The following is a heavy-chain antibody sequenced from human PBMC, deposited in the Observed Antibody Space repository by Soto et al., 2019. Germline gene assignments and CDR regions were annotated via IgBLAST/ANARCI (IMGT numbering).Heavy chain of an antibody. CDR2: INGDGSYT. CDR3: ARERGGYSSDF. D-gene: IGHD2-15*01. CDR1: GFTFSSYW. Sequence: EVQLVESGGGLVQPGGSLRLSCAASGFTFSSYWMHWLRQVPGKGLVWVSRINGDGSYTNYADSVKGRFTISRDNAKNTRYLQRNSLRAEDTAVYYCARERGGYSSDFWGQGTLVTVSS. V-gene: IGHV3-74*01. J-gene: IGHJ4*02.